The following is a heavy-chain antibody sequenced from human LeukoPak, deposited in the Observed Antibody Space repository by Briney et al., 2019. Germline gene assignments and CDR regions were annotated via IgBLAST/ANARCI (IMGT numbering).Heavy chain of an antibody. V-gene: IGHV3-7*01. CDR2: IKQDGSEK. J-gene: IGHJ3*02. CDR3: AREAVGAKEPDAFDI. Sequence: GGSLRLSCAASGFTFSSYWMSWVRQAPGKGLEWVANIKQDGSEKYYVDSVKGRFTISRDNAKNSLYLQMNSLRAEDTAVYYCAREAVGAKEPDAFDIWGQGTMVTVSS. D-gene: IGHD1-26*01. CDR1: GFTFSSYW.